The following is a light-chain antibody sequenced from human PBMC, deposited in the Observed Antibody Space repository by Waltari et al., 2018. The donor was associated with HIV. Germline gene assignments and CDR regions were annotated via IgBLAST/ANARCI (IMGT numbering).Light chain of an antibody. Sequence: EMVLTQSPGTLSLSPGESATLPCRARQTLSSSYLAWYHQKPGQAPRLLVYGASRRATGIPDRFRCSGSGTDFTLTITRLEPEDFAVYYCQQYGGSPRITFGQGTRLEI. V-gene: IGKV3-20*01. CDR1: QTLSSSY. CDR2: GAS. J-gene: IGKJ5*01. CDR3: QQYGGSPRIT.